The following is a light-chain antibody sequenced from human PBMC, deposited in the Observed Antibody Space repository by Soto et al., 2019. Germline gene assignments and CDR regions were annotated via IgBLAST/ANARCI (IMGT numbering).Light chain of an antibody. J-gene: IGKJ2*01. CDR3: QQTYSTPYT. CDR2: TSG. Sequence: IQMTKSPSSLSASVGDRVTIICRASQRITTYLNWYQQKPGEAPKLLISTSGTLQRGVPSRFSGSGSGTDFSLTITALRPEDFATYFCQQTYSTPYTFGQGTKLEIK. CDR1: QRITTY. V-gene: IGKV1-39*01.